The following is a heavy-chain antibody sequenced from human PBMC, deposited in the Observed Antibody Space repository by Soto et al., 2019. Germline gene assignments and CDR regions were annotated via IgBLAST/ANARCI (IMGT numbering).Heavy chain of an antibody. CDR3: AREPIAIFGVVPIYYYYGMDV. CDR1: GGTFSSYA. CDR2: IIPIFGTA. D-gene: IGHD3-3*01. V-gene: IGHV1-69*13. J-gene: IGHJ6*02. Sequence: SVKVSCKASGGTFSSYAISWVRQAPGQGLEWMGGIIPIFGTANYAQKFQGRVTITADESTSTAYMELSSLRSEDTAVYYCAREPIAIFGVVPIYYYYGMDVWGQGTTVTVSS.